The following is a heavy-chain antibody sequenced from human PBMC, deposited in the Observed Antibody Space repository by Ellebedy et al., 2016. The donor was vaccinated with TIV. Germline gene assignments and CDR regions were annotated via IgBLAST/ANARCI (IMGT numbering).Heavy chain of an antibody. Sequence: GESLKISXASSGITFSSYSMNWVRQAPGKGLEWVSYISSSSSTIYYADSVKGRFTISRDNAKNSLYLQMNSLRAEDTAVYYCARDREWNVDTAMTDYYYYGMDVWGQGTTVTVSS. CDR1: GITFSSYS. CDR3: ARDREWNVDTAMTDYYYYGMDV. D-gene: IGHD5-18*01. V-gene: IGHV3-48*04. CDR2: ISSSSSTI. J-gene: IGHJ6*02.